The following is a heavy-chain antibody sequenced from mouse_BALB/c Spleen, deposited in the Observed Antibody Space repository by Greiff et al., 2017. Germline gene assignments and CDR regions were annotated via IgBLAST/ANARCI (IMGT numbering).Heavy chain of an antibody. J-gene: IGHJ4*01. CDR2: ISNGGGST. D-gene: IGHD2-1*01. V-gene: IGHV5-12-2*01. Sequence: EVKLMESGGGLVQPGGSLKLSCAASGFTFSSYTMSWVRQTPEKRLEWVAYISNGGGSTYYPDTVKGRFTISRDNAKNTLYLQMSSLKSEDTAMYYCARRGEGKGAMDYWGQGTSVTVSS. CDR3: ARRGEGKGAMDY. CDR1: GFTFSSYT.